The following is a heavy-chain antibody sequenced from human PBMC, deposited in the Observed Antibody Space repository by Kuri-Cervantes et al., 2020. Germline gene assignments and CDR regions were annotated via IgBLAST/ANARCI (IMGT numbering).Heavy chain of an antibody. J-gene: IGHJ4*02. Sequence: GSLRLSCTVSGGSISRSSYYWAWIRHPPGKGLEWIGNIYYSGNTYYNPSLRSRVTISVDTSKNQFSLKLSSVTAADTAVYYCARHVPYSSGWYSLDYWGQGTLVTVSS. CDR2: IYYSGNT. CDR1: GGSISRSSYY. CDR3: ARHVPYSSGWYSLDY. D-gene: IGHD6-19*01. V-gene: IGHV4-39*01.